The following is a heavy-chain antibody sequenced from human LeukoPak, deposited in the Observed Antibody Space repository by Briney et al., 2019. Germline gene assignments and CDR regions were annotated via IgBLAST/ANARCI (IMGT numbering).Heavy chain of an antibody. J-gene: IGHJ4*02. CDR1: GFTFSSYE. CDR2: ISSSGSTI. Sequence: GGSLRLSCAASGFTFSSYEMNWVRQAPGKGLEWVSYISSSGSTIYYADSVKGRFTISRDNANNSLYLQMNSLRAEDTAVYYCASHSSGWSDWGQGTLVSVSS. D-gene: IGHD6-19*01. CDR3: ASHSSGWSD. V-gene: IGHV3-48*03.